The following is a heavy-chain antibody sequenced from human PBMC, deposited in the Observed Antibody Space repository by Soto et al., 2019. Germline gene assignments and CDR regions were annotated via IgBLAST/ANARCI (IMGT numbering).Heavy chain of an antibody. J-gene: IGHJ6*02. CDR3: ARDKEHTHGAVLGY. V-gene: IGHV4-61*01. CDR1: GGSVSSGSYY. D-gene: IGHD2-8*02. CDR2: IYYSGST. Sequence: LSLTFTVSGGSVSSGSYYWSWIRQPPGKGLEWIGYIYYSGSTIYNPSLKSRVTISVDTSKNQFSLHLSSVTAADTAVYFCARDKEHTHGAVLGYWGQGTTVTVSS.